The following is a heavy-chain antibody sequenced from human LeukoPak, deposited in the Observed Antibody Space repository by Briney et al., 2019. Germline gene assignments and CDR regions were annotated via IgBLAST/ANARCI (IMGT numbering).Heavy chain of an antibody. J-gene: IGHJ4*02. CDR3: AKPRWLNSNPSFDY. D-gene: IGHD6-19*01. Sequence: GGSLRLSCAGSEFTFSSYGMHWVRQAPGKGLEWVALISYDGSKKDYADSVKGRFTISRDNSKKTLYLQMNSLGPDDTAVYYGAKPRWLNSNPSFDYWGQGTLVTVSS. V-gene: IGHV3-30*18. CDR1: EFTFSSYG. CDR2: ISYDGSKK.